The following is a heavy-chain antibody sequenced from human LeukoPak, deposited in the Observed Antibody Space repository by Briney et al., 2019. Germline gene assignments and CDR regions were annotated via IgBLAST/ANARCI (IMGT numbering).Heavy chain of an antibody. CDR1: GGSISSGDYY. V-gene: IGHV4-30-4*01. D-gene: IGHD2-2*01. CDR3: ARDQLRSTFGMDV. CDR2: IYYSGST. Sequence: PSETLSLTCTVSGGSISSGDYYWSWIRQPPGKGLEWIGYIYYSGSTYYNPSLKSRVTVSVDTSKNQFSPKLSSVTAADTAVYYCARDQLRSTFGMDVWGQGTTVTVSS. J-gene: IGHJ6*02.